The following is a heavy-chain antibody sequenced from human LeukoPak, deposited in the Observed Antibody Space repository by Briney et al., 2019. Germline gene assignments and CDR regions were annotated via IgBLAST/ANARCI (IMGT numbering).Heavy chain of an antibody. V-gene: IGHV4-34*01. D-gene: IGHD3-22*01. CDR2: ISHSGST. J-gene: IGHJ4*02. CDR1: GGSFSGYY. CDR3: ARTTYYYDSSGYYQYYFDY. Sequence: SETLSLTCAVYGGSFSGYYWSWIRQPPGKGLEWIGEISHSGSTNYNPSLKSRVTMSVDTSKNQFSLKLSSVTAADTAVYYCARTTYYYDSSGYYQYYFDYWGQGTLVTVSS.